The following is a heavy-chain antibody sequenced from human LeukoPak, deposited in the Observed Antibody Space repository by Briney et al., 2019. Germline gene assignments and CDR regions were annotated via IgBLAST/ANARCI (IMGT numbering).Heavy chain of an antibody. CDR2: IYPGDSDT. V-gene: IGHV5-51*01. D-gene: IGHD2-2*01. J-gene: IGHJ4*02. Sequence: KPGESLKISCKGSGYSFTSYWIGWVRQMPGKGLEWMGIIYPGDSDTRYSPSFQGQVTISADKSISTAYLQWNSLKASDTAMYYCARSPPSTYCTSTSCYPRHFDYWGQGTLVTVSS. CDR3: ARSPPSTYCTSTSCYPRHFDY. CDR1: GYSFTSYW.